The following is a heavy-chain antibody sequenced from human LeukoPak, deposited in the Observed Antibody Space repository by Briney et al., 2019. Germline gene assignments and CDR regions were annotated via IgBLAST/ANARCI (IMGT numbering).Heavy chain of an antibody. CDR3: ARDEDCGGDCYPDNWFDP. CDR2: ITQDGSEK. V-gene: IGHV3-7*01. D-gene: IGHD2-21*01. CDR1: GFTFSSYW. J-gene: IGHJ5*02. Sequence: GGSLRLSCAASGFTFSSYWMSWVRQAPGKGLEWVANITQDGSEKYYVDSVKGRFTISRDNAKNSLYLQMNSLRAEDTAVYYCARDEDCGGDCYPDNWFDPWGQGTLVTVSS.